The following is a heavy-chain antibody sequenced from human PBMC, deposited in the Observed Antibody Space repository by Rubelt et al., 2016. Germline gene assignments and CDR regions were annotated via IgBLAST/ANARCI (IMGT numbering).Heavy chain of an antibody. J-gene: IGHJ3*02. D-gene: IGHD1-26*01. CDR2: IISDGSTT. V-gene: IGHV3-74*01. CDR3: AKDLRGGATRGAFDI. Sequence: KGLVWVAQIISDGSTTTYADSVKGRFTISRDNSKNTLYLQMNSLRVDDTAVYYCAKDLRGGATRGAFDIWGQGTMVTV.